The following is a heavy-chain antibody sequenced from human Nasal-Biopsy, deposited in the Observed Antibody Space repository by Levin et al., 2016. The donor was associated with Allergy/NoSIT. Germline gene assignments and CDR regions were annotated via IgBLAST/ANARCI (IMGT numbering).Heavy chain of an antibody. CDR2: FDPKEGET. D-gene: IGHD3-10*01. CDR3: ATVNYASGSLTR. J-gene: IGHJ4*02. V-gene: IGHV1-24*01. CDR1: GYTLSGLS. Sequence: ASVKVSCKVSGYTLSGLSMHWVRQGPGQGLEWMGGFDPKEGETIYAQKFQGRVSMTEDTSIDTAYMELSSLRYEDTAVYYCATVNYASGSLTRWGQGTLVTVSS.